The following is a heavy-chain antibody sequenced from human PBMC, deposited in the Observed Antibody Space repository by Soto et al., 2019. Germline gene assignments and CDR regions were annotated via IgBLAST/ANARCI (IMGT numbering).Heavy chain of an antibody. CDR3: ARGPHSSGWDNWFDP. CDR2: IYHNGSP. CDR1: GGFISSTNW. V-gene: IGHV4-4*02. Sequence: SETLSLTCVVSGGFISSTNWWTLVRQPPGKRLEWIGEIYHNGSPTYSPSLRGRATISVDKSNNQFSLKLSSVTAADTAVYYCARGPHSSGWDNWFDPWGQGTLVTVS. D-gene: IGHD6-19*01. J-gene: IGHJ5*02.